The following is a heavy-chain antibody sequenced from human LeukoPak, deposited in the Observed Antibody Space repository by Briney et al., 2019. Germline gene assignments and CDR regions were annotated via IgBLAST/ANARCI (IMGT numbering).Heavy chain of an antibody. CDR2: ITGSGSTT. Sequence: PGGSLRLSCAASGFTFSTHEMNWVRQAPGKGLEWVSYITGSGSTTSYADSVKGRFTISRDNAKNSLYLQMNSLRAEDTAVFYCSRDRGGRAFDIWGQGTMVTVSS. V-gene: IGHV3-48*03. D-gene: IGHD1-26*01. J-gene: IGHJ3*02. CDR3: SRDRGGRAFDI. CDR1: GFTFSTHE.